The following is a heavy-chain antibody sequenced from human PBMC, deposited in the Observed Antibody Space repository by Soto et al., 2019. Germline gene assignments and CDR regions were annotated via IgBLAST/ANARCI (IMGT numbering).Heavy chain of an antibody. CDR3: AILNPTYYYDSSGYAWFDP. V-gene: IGHV3-7*03. J-gene: IGHJ5*02. Sequence: GGSLRLSCAASGFTFSSYWMSWVRQAPRKGLEWVANIKQDGSEKYYVDSVKGRFTISRDNAKNSLYLQMNSLRAEDTAVYYCAILNPTYYYDSSGYAWFDPWGQGTLVTVSS. CDR1: GFTFSSYW. CDR2: IKQDGSEK. D-gene: IGHD3-22*01.